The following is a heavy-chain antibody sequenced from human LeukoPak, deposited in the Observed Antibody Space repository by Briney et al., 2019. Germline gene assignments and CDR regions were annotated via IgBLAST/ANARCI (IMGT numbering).Heavy chain of an antibody. Sequence: ASVKVSCKASGYTFTSYGISWVRQAPGQGLEWMGRISAYNGNTNYAQKLQGRVTMTTDTSTSTAYMELRSLRSDDTAVYYCARESTVRGVTNDAFDIWGQGTMVTVSS. D-gene: IGHD3-10*01. CDR3: ARESTVRGVTNDAFDI. CDR2: ISAYNGNT. J-gene: IGHJ3*02. V-gene: IGHV1-18*04. CDR1: GYTFTSYG.